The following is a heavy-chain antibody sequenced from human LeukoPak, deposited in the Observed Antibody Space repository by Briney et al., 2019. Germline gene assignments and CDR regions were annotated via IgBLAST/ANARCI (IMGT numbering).Heavy chain of an antibody. Sequence: GGSLRLSCAASGFTFSSYGMSWVRQAPGKGLEWVSAIYVSGGSTFYADSVKGRFTVSRDNSKNTLYLQMNSLRDEDTAVFYCARGRRGGFDYWGQGTLVTVSS. J-gene: IGHJ4*02. V-gene: IGHV3-23*01. CDR2: IYVSGGST. CDR3: ARGRRGGFDY. CDR1: GFTFSSYG. D-gene: IGHD3-10*01.